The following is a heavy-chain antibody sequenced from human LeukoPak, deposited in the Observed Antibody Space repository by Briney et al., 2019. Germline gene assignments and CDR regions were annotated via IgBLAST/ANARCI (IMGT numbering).Heavy chain of an antibody. J-gene: IGHJ4*02. D-gene: IGHD3-3*02. CDR2: IYPGNSDT. CDR1: GYSFTSYW. Sequence: GESLKISCKGSGYSFTSYWIGWVRQMPGKGLEWMGIIYPGNSDTRYSPSFQGQVTISADKSISTAYLQWSSLEASDTAMYYCASGSSFSVGSSDYWGQGTLVTVSS. V-gene: IGHV5-51*01. CDR3: ASGSSFSVGSSDY.